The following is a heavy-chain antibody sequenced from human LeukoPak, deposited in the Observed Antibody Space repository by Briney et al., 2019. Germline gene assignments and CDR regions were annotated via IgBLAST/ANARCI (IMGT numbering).Heavy chain of an antibody. V-gene: IGHV3-66*03. J-gene: IGHJ5*02. Sequence: KPGGSPRLPCAVSGFRVSDYYMSWVRRAPGKGLEWVGLIRDSGEAFYADFARGRFAISRDESENTLYLQMNSLRVEDTAVYFCARDRAANQDWVEFDPWGQGTPAIVSS. D-gene: IGHD3/OR15-3a*01. CDR2: IRDSGEA. CDR1: GFRVSDYY. CDR3: ARDRAANQDWVEFDP.